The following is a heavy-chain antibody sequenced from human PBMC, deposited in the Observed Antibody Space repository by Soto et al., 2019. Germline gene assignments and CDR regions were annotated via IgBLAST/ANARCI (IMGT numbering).Heavy chain of an antibody. D-gene: IGHD2-15*01. J-gene: IGHJ4*02. CDR1: GFTFSSYS. CDR3: ATWGHTVVVGAILRDY. V-gene: IGHV3-48*02. CDR2: ISSSSSTI. Sequence: EVQLVESGGGLVQPGGSLRLSCAASGFTFSSYSMNWVRQAPGKGLEWVSYISSSSSTIYYADSVKGRFTISRDNAKNSLYLQMNSLRDEDTAVYYCATWGHTVVVGAILRDYWGQGTLVTVSS.